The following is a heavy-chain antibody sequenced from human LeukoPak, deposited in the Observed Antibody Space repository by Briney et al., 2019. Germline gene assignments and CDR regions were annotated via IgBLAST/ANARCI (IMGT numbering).Heavy chain of an antibody. Sequence: GGSLRLSCAASGFTFSSYGMNWVRQAPGKGLEWVSFISSSSSSINYADSVKGRFTISRDNAKNSLYLQMNSLRADDTALYYCARAWSYRMDVWGQGTTVTVSS. CDR2: ISSSSSSI. J-gene: IGHJ6*02. V-gene: IGHV3-21*01. CDR1: GFTFSSYG. CDR3: ARAWSYRMDV. D-gene: IGHD2-8*02.